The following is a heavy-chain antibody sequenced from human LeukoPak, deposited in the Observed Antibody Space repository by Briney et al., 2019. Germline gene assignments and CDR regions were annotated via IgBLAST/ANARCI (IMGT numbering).Heavy chain of an antibody. V-gene: IGHV4-59*08. CDR1: GGSISNSY. CDR3: ARRPAVAGMTFDI. CDR2: IHYSGIT. Sequence: SETLSLTCTVSGGSISNSYRSWIRQPPGKGLEWIGYIHYSGITTYNPSLKSRVTISVDTSKNQFSLRLTSVTAADTALYYCARRPAVAGMTFDIWGQGTMVSVSS. J-gene: IGHJ3*02. D-gene: IGHD6-19*01.